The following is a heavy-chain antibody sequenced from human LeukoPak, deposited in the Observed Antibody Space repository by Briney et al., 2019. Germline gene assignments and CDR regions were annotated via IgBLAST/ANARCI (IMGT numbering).Heavy chain of an antibody. V-gene: IGHV3-23*01. J-gene: IGHJ6*03. Sequence: GGSLRLSCVASGFTLRSYVMNWVRQTPGKGLEWVSSISGSGDSTFYADSVKGRFSISRDNSKNTLYLQMNSLRVEDTAVYYCARARFETTVTALIRKKNYYYYYMDVWGKGTTVTVSS. CDR1: GFTLRSYV. CDR2: ISGSGDST. CDR3: ARARFETTVTALIRKKNYYYYYMDV. D-gene: IGHD4-17*01.